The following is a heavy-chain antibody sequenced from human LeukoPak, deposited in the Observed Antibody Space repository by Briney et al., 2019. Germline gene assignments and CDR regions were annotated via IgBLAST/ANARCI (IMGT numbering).Heavy chain of an antibody. CDR3: VALAN. CDR2: TTPNSGNT. V-gene: IGHV1-8*01. Sequence: ASVKVSCKASGYTFTNYDINWVRQVTGQGLEWMGWTTPNSGNTGYAQKFQGRVTLTRNTSISTAYMELSSLRSEDTAVYYCVALANWGQGTLVTVSS. CDR1: GYTFTNYD. J-gene: IGHJ4*02. D-gene: IGHD6-19*01.